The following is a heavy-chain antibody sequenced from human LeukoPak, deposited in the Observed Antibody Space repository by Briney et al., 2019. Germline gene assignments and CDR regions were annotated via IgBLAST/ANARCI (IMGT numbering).Heavy chain of an antibody. Sequence: SETLSLTCAVYGGSFSGYSWSWIRQPPGKGLEWIGDITDRGGTSYTPSLKSRVTISLDTSKNQFSLHLTSVTAADTAVYFCARVPDWEPIDKWGQGTLVTVSS. J-gene: IGHJ4*02. CDR2: ITDRGGT. D-gene: IGHD1-26*01. V-gene: IGHV4-34*01. CDR3: ARVPDWEPIDK. CDR1: GGSFSGYS.